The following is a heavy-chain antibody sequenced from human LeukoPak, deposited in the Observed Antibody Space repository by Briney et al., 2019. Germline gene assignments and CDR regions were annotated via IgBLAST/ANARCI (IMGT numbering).Heavy chain of an antibody. Sequence: PGGSLRLSCAASGFTFTTYAITWVRQAPGKGLEWVSTISGSGGSTYYADSVKGRFTISRDSSKNTLYLQMNSLRAEDTAIYYCAKLLVPTGLFDAFDIWGQGTMVTVSS. D-gene: IGHD2-8*02. CDR2: ISGSGGST. CDR1: GFTFTTYA. V-gene: IGHV3-23*01. CDR3: AKLLVPTGLFDAFDI. J-gene: IGHJ3*02.